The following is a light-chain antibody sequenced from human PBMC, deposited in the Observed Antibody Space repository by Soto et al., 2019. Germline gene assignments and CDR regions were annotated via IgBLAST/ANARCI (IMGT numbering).Light chain of an antibody. V-gene: IGKV3-11*01. CDR1: QSIRNY. CDR3: QQYGRSVG. CDR2: DAS. Sequence: EIVLTQSPATLSLSPGERATLSCRASQSIRNYLAWYQQKPGQAPRLLIYDASNRATGIPARFSGSGSGTDFTLTVSRLEPEDFAVYYCQQYGRSVGFGQGTKVDIK. J-gene: IGKJ1*01.